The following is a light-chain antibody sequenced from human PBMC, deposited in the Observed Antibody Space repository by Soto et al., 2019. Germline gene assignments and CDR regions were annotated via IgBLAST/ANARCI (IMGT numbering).Light chain of an antibody. CDR3: QQYGRT. V-gene: IGKV3-20*01. J-gene: IGKJ2*01. CDR1: QSVHSDY. Sequence: EIVLTQSPGTLSLSPGERATLSCRASQSVHSDYLAWYQQKPGQAPRLLIYAASSRATGIPDRFSGSGSGTDFTLTISRLEPEDFALYYCQQYGRTFGQGTRLEIK. CDR2: AAS.